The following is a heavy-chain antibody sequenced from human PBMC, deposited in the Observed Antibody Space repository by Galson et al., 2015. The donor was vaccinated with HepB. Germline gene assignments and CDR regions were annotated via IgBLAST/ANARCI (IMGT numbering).Heavy chain of an antibody. D-gene: IGHD4-23*01. V-gene: IGHV3-15*01. CDR1: GVTFINAW. J-gene: IGHJ4*02. CDR3: ATGGTTMVTPDLDY. Sequence: SLRLSCAASGVTFINAWINWVRQAPGKGLEWAGRIKPKADGGAIDYAAPVKGRFTISRDDSGNTLYLQMNSLKVEDSAVYYCATGGTTMVTPDLDYWGQGTLVTVSS. CDR2: IKPKADGGAI.